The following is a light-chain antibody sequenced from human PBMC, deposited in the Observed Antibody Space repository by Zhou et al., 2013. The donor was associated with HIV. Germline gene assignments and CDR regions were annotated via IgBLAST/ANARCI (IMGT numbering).Light chain of an antibody. J-gene: IGKJ1*01. CDR1: QGISTW. CDR2: RAS. V-gene: IGKV1-5*03. CDR3: QQYSYPWT. Sequence: DIQMTQSPSTLSASVGDRVTITCRASQGISTWLAWYQQKQGKAPKLLIYRASNLESGVPSRFSGSGSGTEFTLTISSLQPDDFATYYCQQYSYPWTFGQGTKVEIK.